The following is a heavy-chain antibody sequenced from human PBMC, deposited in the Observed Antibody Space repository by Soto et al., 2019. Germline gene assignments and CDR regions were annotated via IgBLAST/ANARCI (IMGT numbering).Heavy chain of an antibody. J-gene: IGHJ4*02. CDR3: ARGRDDFWSGYYLFDY. D-gene: IGHD3-3*01. V-gene: IGHV1-69*02. Sequence: SVKVSCKASGGTFSTSTFTWVRQAPGQGLEWMGRTIPLLNVADYAQNFQGRLTITRDKSTSTAYMELSRLTSDDTAVYYCARGRDDFWSGYYLFDYWGQGTLVTVSS. CDR2: TIPLLNVA. CDR1: GGTFSTST.